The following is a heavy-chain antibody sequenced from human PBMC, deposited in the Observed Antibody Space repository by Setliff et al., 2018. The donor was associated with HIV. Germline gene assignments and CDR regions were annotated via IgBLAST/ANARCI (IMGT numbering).Heavy chain of an antibody. D-gene: IGHD3-3*01. CDR1: GGSISSFY. V-gene: IGHV4-59*01. J-gene: IGHJ5*02. CDR2: IYYSGST. CDR3: ARLRGSYDFSNWFDP. Sequence: ASETLSLTCTVSGGSISSFYWTWIRQPPGKGLEWIGYIYYSGSTNYNPSLKSRVTISVDTAKNQFSLKLSSVTAADTAVYYCARLRGSYDFSNWFDPWGQGTQVTVSS.